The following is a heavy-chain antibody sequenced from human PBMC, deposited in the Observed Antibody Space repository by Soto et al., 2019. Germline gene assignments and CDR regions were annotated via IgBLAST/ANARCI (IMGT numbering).Heavy chain of an antibody. V-gene: IGHV3-7*01. CDR2: IRQDGSEK. CDR1: GFTFSSYW. Sequence: EVQLVESGGGLVQPGGSLRLSCAASGFTFSSYWMSWVRQAPGKGLEWVANIRQDGSEKYYVDSVKGRLTISRVNAKNSLYLQMNILRAEDTAVYYCASPMSEVVMVAAWVEYWGQGTLVTVSS. CDR3: ASPMSEVVMVAAWVEY. D-gene: IGHD2-15*01. J-gene: IGHJ4*02.